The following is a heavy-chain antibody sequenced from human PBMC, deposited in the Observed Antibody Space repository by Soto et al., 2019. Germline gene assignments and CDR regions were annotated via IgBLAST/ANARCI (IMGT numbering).Heavy chain of an antibody. J-gene: IGHJ6*02. CDR1: GFTFSSYG. V-gene: IGHV3-30*18. D-gene: IGHD3-3*01. CDR3: AKGSAYYDFWSGQPNYYYYRMDV. CDR2: ISYDGSNK. Sequence: GGSLRLSCAASGFTFSSYGMHWVRQAPGKGLEWVAVISYDGSNKYYADSVKGRFTISRDNSKNTLYLQMNSLRAEDTAVYYCAKGSAYYDFWSGQPNYYYYRMDVWGQGTTVTVSS.